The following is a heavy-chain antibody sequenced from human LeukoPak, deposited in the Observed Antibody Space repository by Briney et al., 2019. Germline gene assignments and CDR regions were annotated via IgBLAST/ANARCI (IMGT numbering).Heavy chain of an antibody. V-gene: IGHV3-20*04. D-gene: IGHD2/OR15-2a*01. CDR3: ARDWAGSCNKGDFDY. J-gene: IGHJ4*02. Sequence: PGGSLRLSCAASGFTFDDYGMSWVRQAPGKGLEWVSGINWSGGSTGYADSVKGRFTISRDNAKNSLYLQMNSLRAEDTALYYCARDWAGSCNKGDFDYWGQGTLVTVSS. CDR2: INWSGGST. CDR1: GFTFDDYG.